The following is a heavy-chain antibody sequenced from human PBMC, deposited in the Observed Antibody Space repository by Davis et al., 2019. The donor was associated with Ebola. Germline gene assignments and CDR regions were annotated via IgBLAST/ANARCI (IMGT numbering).Heavy chain of an antibody. CDR3: ARICDYYGSGSYYAEVGFDY. D-gene: IGHD3-10*01. CDR1: GGSISSSSYY. J-gene: IGHJ4*02. V-gene: IGHV4-61*05. Sequence: SETLSLTCTVSGGSISSSSYYWSWIRQPPGKGLEYIGYIFYSGHTNYNPSLKSRVTISVDTSKNQFSLKLSSVTAADTAVYYCARICDYYGSGSYYAEVGFDYWGQGTLVTVSS. CDR2: IFYSGHT.